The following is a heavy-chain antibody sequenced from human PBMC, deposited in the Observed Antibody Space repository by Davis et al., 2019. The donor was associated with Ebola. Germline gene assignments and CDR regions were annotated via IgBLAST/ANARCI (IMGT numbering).Heavy chain of an antibody. Sequence: MPGGSLRLSCTVSGGSISSYYWSWIRQPPGKGLEWIGYIYYSGITYYNPSLKSRVTISVDTSKNQFSLKVRSVTAADTAFYYCVRGSDAYKTGYWGQGTLVTVSS. CDR2: IYYSGIT. J-gene: IGHJ4*02. V-gene: IGHV4-59*01. CDR1: GGSISSYY. D-gene: IGHD5-24*01. CDR3: VRGSDAYKTGY.